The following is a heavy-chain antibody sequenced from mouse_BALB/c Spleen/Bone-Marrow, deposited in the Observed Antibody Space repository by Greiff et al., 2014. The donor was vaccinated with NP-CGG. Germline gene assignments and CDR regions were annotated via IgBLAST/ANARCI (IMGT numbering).Heavy chain of an antibody. Sequence: EVMLVESGGGLVKPGGSLKLSCAASGFAFSSYDMSWVRQTPEKRLEWVAYISHGGGTTYYSDTVKGRFTISRDNAKNTLYLQMSIRKSEDTAIYYCTSHGGYYPYYYAMDYWGQGTSVTVSS. CDR2: ISHGGGTT. J-gene: IGHJ4*01. CDR1: GFAFSSYD. D-gene: IGHD2-3*01. CDR3: TSHGGYYPYYYAMDY. V-gene: IGHV5-12-1*01.